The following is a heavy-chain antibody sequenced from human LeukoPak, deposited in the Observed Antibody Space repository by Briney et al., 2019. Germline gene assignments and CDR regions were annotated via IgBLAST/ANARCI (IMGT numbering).Heavy chain of an antibody. V-gene: IGHV1-69*01. CDR2: IIPIFGTA. CDR3: AREAVTIFGVVIEGWGPWFDP. D-gene: IGHD3-3*01. Sequence: GSSVKVSCKASGGTFISYAISWVRQAPGQGLEWMGGIIPIFGTANYAQKFQGRVTISADESTSTAYMELSSLRSEDTAVYYCAREAVTIFGVVIEGWGPWFDPWGQGTLVTVSS. J-gene: IGHJ5*02. CDR1: GGTFISYA.